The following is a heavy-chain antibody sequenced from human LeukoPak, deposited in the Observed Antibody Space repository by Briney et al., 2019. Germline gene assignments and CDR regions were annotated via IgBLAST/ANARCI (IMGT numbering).Heavy chain of an antibody. D-gene: IGHD2-2*01. CDR3: ARVDCISTSCPADY. V-gene: IGHV4-59*01. J-gene: IGHJ4*02. CDR1: GGSMTSYY. Sequence: SETLSLTCTVSGGSMTSYYWNWIRQPPGKGLEWIGFIFYSGSTNYNSSLKSRVTISVDTSRNQFSLKLSSVTAADTAIYYCARVDCISTSCPADYWGQGTLVTVSS. CDR2: IFYSGST.